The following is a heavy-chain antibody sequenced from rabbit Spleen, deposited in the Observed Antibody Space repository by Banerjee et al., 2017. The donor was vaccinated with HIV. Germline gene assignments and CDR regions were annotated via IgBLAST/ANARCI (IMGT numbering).Heavy chain of an antibody. Sequence: EQLEESGGGLVKPEGSLTLTCKASGVSLNDKDVMCWVRQAPGKGLEWIACIWLGVRGSTYYASWARGRFTISKTSSTTVTLQMASLTVADTAPYFCARDTGSSFSTYGMDLWGQGTLVTVS. CDR1: GVSLNDKDV. J-gene: IGHJ6*01. D-gene: IGHD8-1*01. CDR3: ARDTGSSFSTYGMDL. CDR2: IWLGVRGST. V-gene: IGHV1S45*01.